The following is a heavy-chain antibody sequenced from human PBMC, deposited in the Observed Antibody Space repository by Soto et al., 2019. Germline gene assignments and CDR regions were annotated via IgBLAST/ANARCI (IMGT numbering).Heavy chain of an antibody. CDR3: AKEYGSGSPPYYFDY. J-gene: IGHJ4*02. V-gene: IGHV3-30*18. CDR1: GFTFSSYG. Sequence: PGGSLRLSCAASGFTFSSYGMHWVRQAPGKGLEWVAVISYDGSNKYYADSVKGRFTISRDNSKNTLYLQMNSLRAEDTAVYYCAKEYGSGSPPYYFDYWGQGTLVTVSS. CDR2: ISYDGSNK. D-gene: IGHD3-10*01.